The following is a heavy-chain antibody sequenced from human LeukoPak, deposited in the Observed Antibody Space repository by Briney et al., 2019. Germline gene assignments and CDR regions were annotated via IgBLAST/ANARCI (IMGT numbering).Heavy chain of an antibody. V-gene: IGHV3-23*01. CDR1: GFTFSSYA. CDR3: ARQQTYGIVRDTAFDI. D-gene: IGHD2-21*01. J-gene: IGHJ3*02. CDR2: ISGSGDT. Sequence: GGSLRLSCAASGFTFSSYALSWVRQAPGKGLEWVSGISGSGDTYYADSVKGRFTISRDNSKNTLYVQINSLRAEDTAVYYCARQQTYGIVRDTAFDIWGQGTKVTISS.